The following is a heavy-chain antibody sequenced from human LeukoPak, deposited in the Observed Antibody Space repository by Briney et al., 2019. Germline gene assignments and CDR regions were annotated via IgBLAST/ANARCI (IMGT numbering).Heavy chain of an antibody. CDR2: ISWDSGFI. CDR3: AKGLPKSSSSSWYTD. D-gene: IGHD2-2*02. Sequence: PGGSLRLSCAASGFTFDDYAMHWVRQAPGKGLEWVSGISWDSGFIGYADSVEGRFTISRDNAKNSLYLQMNSLRVEDTALYYCAKGLPKSSSSSWYTDWGQRTLVTVSS. J-gene: IGHJ4*02. CDR1: GFTFDDYA. V-gene: IGHV3-9*01.